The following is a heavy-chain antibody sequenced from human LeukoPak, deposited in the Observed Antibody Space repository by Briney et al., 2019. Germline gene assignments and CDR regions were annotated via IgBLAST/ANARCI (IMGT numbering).Heavy chain of an antibody. D-gene: IGHD3-9*01. CDR1: GFTFNSYV. CDR2: ISGSGDAT. Sequence: PGGSLRLSCAASGFTFNSYVMHWVRQAPGKGLEWVSVISGSGDATYYADSVKGRFTISRDNSKHTLYLQMSSLGAEDTAVYYCAKDYPVYYDILTGYYFDSWGQGTLVTVSS. V-gene: IGHV3-23*01. J-gene: IGHJ4*02. CDR3: AKDYPVYYDILTGYYFDS.